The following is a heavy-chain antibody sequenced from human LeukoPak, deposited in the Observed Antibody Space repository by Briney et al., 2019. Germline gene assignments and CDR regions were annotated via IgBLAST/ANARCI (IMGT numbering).Heavy chain of an antibody. D-gene: IGHD2-21*02. CDR1: GYSFTTYW. J-gene: IGHJ3*02. CDR3: ARRVVVTASLAFDI. V-gene: IGHV5-51*01. CDR2: IYPGDSDT. Sequence: GESLKISFKGSGYSFTTYWIGLVRQMSGKGLEWMGAIYPGDSDTRYSPSFQGQVIISADKSISTAYLQWSSLKASDTAMYYCARRVVVTASLAFDIWGQGTMVTVSS.